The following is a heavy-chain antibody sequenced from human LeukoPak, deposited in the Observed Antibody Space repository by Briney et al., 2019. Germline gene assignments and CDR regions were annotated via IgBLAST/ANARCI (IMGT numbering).Heavy chain of an antibody. CDR1: GFTFSSYW. J-gene: IGHJ6*03. CDR2: IKQDGSEK. Sequence: GGSLRLSCAGSGFTFSSYWMTWVRQAPGKGLEWVANIKQDGSEKNYVDSVKGRFTISRDNAKNSLYLQMNSLRAEDTAVYYCARKNYGYYYYYYMDVWGKGTTVTIS. V-gene: IGHV3-7*01. CDR3: ARKNYGYYYYYYMDV. D-gene: IGHD1-7*01.